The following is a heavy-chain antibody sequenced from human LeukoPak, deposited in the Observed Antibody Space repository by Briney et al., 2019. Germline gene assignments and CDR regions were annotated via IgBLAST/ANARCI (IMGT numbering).Heavy chain of an antibody. CDR1: GGSISSSSYY. D-gene: IGHD3-22*01. V-gene: IGHV4-39*07. J-gene: IGHJ4*02. CDR3: ASGETYYDNSGARICFFDY. Sequence: SETLSLTCTVSGGSISSSSYYWGWIRQPPGKGLEWIGSIYYSGSTYYNPSLKSRVTISVDTSKNQFSLKLSSVTAADTAVYYCASGETYYDNSGARICFFDYWGQGTLVTVSA. CDR2: IYYSGST.